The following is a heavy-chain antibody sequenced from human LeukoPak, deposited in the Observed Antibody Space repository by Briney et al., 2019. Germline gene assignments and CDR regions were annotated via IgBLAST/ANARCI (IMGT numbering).Heavy chain of an antibody. J-gene: IGHJ6*02. D-gene: IGHD2-15*01. CDR1: GGSISSGGYY. Sequence: PSETLSLTCTVSGGSISSGGYYWSWIRQHPGKGLEWIGYIYYSGSTYYNPSLKSRVTISVGTSKNQFSLKLSSVTAADTAVYYCARDHIVVVVAATPGFYYYYGMDVWGQGTTVTVSS. CDR2: IYYSGST. V-gene: IGHV4-31*03. CDR3: ARDHIVVVVAATPGFYYYYGMDV.